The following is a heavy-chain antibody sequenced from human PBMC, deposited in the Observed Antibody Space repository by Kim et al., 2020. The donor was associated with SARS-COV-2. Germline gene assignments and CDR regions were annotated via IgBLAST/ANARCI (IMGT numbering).Heavy chain of an antibody. Sequence: GGSLRLSCAASGFNLYTFAMMWVRQAPGKGLEWVAAISSDGRSTYYAVSVRGRFSISRDNSKDTIHLHMSDLRAGDTAVYFCAKALSSTGVDYERAAAHWAQGTLGSVST. J-gene: IGHJ4*02. CDR3: AKALSSTGVDYERAAAH. CDR2: ISSDGRST. CDR1: GFNLYTFA. D-gene: IGHD2-21*02. V-gene: IGHV3-23*01.